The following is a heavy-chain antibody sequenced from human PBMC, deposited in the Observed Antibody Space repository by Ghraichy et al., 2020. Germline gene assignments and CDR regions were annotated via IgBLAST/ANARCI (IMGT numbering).Heavy chain of an antibody. Sequence: GGSLRLSCAASGFTFSSYSMNWVRQAPGKGLEWVSSISSSSSYIYYADSVKGRFTISRDNAKNSLYLQMNSLRAEDTAVYYCARVVVAATNWFDSWGQGTLVIVSS. D-gene: IGHD2-15*01. CDR1: GFTFSSYS. CDR2: ISSSSSYI. J-gene: IGHJ5*01. CDR3: ARVVVAATNWFDS. V-gene: IGHV3-21*01.